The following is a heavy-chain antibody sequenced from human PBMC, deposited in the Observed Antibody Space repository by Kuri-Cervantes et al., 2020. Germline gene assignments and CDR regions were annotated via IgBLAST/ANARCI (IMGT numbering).Heavy chain of an antibody. CDR1: GFTFSSYD. D-gene: IGHD3-9*01. CDR2: IGTAGDT. V-gene: IGHV3-13*01. Sequence: GGSLRLSCAASGFTFSSYDMHWVRQATGKGLEWVSAIGTAGDTYYPGSVKGRFTISRENAKNSLYLQMNSLRAEDTAVYYCAVLRYFDWFPGYSDAFDIWGQGTMVTVSS. CDR3: AVLRYFDWFPGYSDAFDI. J-gene: IGHJ3*02.